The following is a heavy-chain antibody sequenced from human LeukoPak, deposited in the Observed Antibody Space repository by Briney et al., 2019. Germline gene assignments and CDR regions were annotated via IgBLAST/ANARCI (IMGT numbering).Heavy chain of an antibody. CDR3: AKDSPTYYADS. J-gene: IGHJ4*02. D-gene: IGHD2/OR15-2a*01. CDR2: INYNGRDK. Sequence: PGGSLRLSCAASGFTFSSFGMHWVRQAPAKGLEWVSFINYNGRDKYYADSVEGRFTISRDSSKNTLSLQMNSLRAEDTAVYFCAKDSPTYYADSWGQGTLVTVSS. V-gene: IGHV3-30*02. CDR1: GFTFSSFG.